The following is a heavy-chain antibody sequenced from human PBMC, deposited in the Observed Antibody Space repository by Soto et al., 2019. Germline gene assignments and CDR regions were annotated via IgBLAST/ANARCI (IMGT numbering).Heavy chain of an antibody. J-gene: IGHJ5*02. CDR2: IIPIFGTA. V-gene: IGHV1-69*12. CDR1: GGTFSSYA. Sequence: QVQLVQSGAEVKKPGSSVKVSCKASGGTFSSYAISWVRQAPGQGLEWMGGIIPIFGTANYAQKFQGRVTITADESTCTAYMELSSLRSEDTAVYYCARVSFSVAYYHILTGPAQDWFDPWGQGTLVTVSS. CDR3: ARVSFSVAYYHILTGPAQDWFDP. D-gene: IGHD3-9*01.